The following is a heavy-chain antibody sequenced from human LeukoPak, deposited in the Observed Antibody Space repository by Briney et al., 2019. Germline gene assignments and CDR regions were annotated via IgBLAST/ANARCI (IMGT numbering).Heavy chain of an antibody. Sequence: GGSLRLSCAASGFTFSDYYMSWIRQAPGKGLEWVSYISSSSSYTNYADSVKRRFTISRDNAKSSLYRQMNSLRAEDTAVYYCASRSSGWYGIAYWGQGTLVTVPA. D-gene: IGHD6-19*01. CDR1: GFTFSDYY. CDR3: ASRSSGWYGIAY. V-gene: IGHV3-11*06. CDR2: ISSSSSYT. J-gene: IGHJ4*02.